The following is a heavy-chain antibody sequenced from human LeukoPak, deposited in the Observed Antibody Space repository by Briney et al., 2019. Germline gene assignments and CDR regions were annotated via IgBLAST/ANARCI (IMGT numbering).Heavy chain of an antibody. V-gene: IGHV3-21*01. D-gene: IGHD3-10*01. CDR2: ISSSSSYI. CDR3: ASIGWFGELPPVDYYMDV. CDR1: GFTFNTYS. J-gene: IGHJ6*03. Sequence: PGGSLRLSCEASGFTFNTYSMNWVRQAPGKGLEWVSSISSSSSYIYYADSVKGRFTISRDNAKNSLYLQMNSLRAEDTAVYYCASIGWFGELPPVDYYMDVWGKGTTVTVSS.